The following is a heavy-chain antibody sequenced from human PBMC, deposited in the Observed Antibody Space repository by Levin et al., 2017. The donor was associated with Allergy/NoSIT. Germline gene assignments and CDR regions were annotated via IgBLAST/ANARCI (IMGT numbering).Heavy chain of an antibody. D-gene: IGHD2-2*01. V-gene: IGHV3-9*01. J-gene: IGHJ6*02. CDR2: ISWNSVSI. CDR3: VKSTRYCSSASCYDSFVFQYGMDV. CDR1: GFTFDDFA. Sequence: GGSLRLSCAASGFTFDDFAMHWVRQVPGQGLEWVSGISWNSVSIGYVDSVKGRFTISRDNAKNSLYLQINSARSEDTALYYCVKSTRYCSSASCYDSFVFQYGMDVWGQGTTVIVS.